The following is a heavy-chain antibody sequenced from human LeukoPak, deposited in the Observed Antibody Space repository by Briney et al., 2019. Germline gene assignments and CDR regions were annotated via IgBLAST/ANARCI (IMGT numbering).Heavy chain of an antibody. CDR1: GFTLSSYS. D-gene: IGHD2-2*01. Sequence: GGSLRLSCAASGFTLSSYSMNWVRQAPGKGLEWVSYISSSSSTIHYADSLKGRFTISRDNAKNSLYLQMNSLRTEDTALYYCARTPQKYCGSTSCFNWFDSWGQGTLVTVSS. CDR3: ARTPQKYCGSTSCFNWFDS. CDR2: ISSSSSTI. V-gene: IGHV3-48*01. J-gene: IGHJ5*01.